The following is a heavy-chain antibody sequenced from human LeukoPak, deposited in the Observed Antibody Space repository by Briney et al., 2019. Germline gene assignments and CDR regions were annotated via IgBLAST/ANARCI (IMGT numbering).Heavy chain of an antibody. D-gene: IGHD4-17*01. CDR1: GFTFSPYW. V-gene: IGHV3-23*01. CDR3: AKDLYRLSTVTYYCDY. CDR2: ISGSGGST. Sequence: GGSLRLSCAASGFTFSPYWMHWVRQVPGKGLEWVSAISGSGGSTYYADSVKGRFTISRDNSKNTLYLQMNSLRAEDTAVYYCAKDLYRLSTVTYYCDYGGQGTLVTVSS. J-gene: IGHJ4*02.